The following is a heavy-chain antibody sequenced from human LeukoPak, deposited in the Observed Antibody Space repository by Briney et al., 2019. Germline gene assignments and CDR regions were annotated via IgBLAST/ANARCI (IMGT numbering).Heavy chain of an antibody. Sequence: GGSLRLSRAASGFTFSSYATSWVRQAPGKGLEWISAIRGDGINTYYADSVTGRFTISRDNSKNTLYLQMNSLRAEDTAVYYCAKVATPNPYYYYHMDVWGTGTTVTVSS. D-gene: IGHD4-23*01. CDR2: IRGDGINT. CDR3: AKVATPNPYYYYHMDV. V-gene: IGHV3-23*01. J-gene: IGHJ6*03. CDR1: GFTFSSYA.